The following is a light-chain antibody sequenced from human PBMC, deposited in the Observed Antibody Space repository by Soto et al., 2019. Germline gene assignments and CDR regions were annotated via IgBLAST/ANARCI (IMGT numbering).Light chain of an antibody. CDR1: QSVSSY. CDR2: DAS. J-gene: IGKJ3*01. V-gene: IGKV3-11*01. CDR3: QQRSDWL. Sequence: EIVLTQSPATLSLSPGERATLSCRTSQSVSSYLAWYQQKPGQAPRLLIYDASNKATGTPARFSGSGSGTDFPLTISSLEPEDFAVYYCQQRSDWLFGPGTKVDIK.